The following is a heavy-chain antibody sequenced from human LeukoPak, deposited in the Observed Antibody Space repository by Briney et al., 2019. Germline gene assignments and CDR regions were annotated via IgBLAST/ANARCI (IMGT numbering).Heavy chain of an antibody. Sequence: GGSLRLSCVASGFSFNNYAMNWVRQAPGKGLEWVSGIGGGGGSTSYADSVKGRFTISRDNSKNTLYLQMNSLRAEDTAVYYCAKDPYDSSGYWDYWGQGTLVTVSS. D-gene: IGHD3-22*01. V-gene: IGHV3-23*01. CDR2: IGGGGGST. J-gene: IGHJ4*02. CDR3: AKDPYDSSGYWDY. CDR1: GFSFNNYA.